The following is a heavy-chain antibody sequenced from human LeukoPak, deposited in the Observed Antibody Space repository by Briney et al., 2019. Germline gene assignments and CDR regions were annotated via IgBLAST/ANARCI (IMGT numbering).Heavy chain of an antibody. CDR2: MNPNSGNT. CDR3: ARSITNYYYYGMDV. D-gene: IGHD1-1*01. Sequence: ASVNVSFKASGYTFTSYDINWGRQATGQGLEWMGWMNPNSGNTGYAQKFQGRVTMTRNTSISTAYMELSSLRSEDTAVYYCARSITNYYYYGMDVWGQGTTVTVSS. J-gene: IGHJ6*02. CDR1: GYTFTSYD. V-gene: IGHV1-8*01.